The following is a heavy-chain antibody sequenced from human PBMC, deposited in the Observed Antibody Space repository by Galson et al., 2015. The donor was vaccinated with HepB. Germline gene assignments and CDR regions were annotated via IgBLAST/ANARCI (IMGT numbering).Heavy chain of an antibody. V-gene: IGHV1-2*02. Sequence: SVKVSCKASGYTFTGYYMHWVRQAPGQGLEWMGWINPNSGGTNYAQKFQGRVTMTRDTSISTAYMELSRLRSDDTAVYYCARLVVPDIYFDYWGQGTLVTVSS. CDR1: GYTFTGYY. J-gene: IGHJ4*02. CDR2: INPNSGGT. CDR3: ARLVVPDIYFDY. D-gene: IGHD2-2*01.